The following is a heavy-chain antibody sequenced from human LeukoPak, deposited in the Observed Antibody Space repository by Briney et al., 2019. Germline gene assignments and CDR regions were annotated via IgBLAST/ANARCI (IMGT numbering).Heavy chain of an antibody. CDR1: GGSISSSSYY. D-gene: IGHD3-10*01. V-gene: IGHV4-39*01. J-gene: IGHJ4*02. CDR2: IYYSGST. Sequence: KASETLSLTRTVSGGSISSSSYYWGWIRQPPGKGLEWIGSIYYSGSTYYNPSLKSRVTISVDTSKNQFSLKLSSVTAADTAVYYCARRMWFGELYYFDYWGQGTLVTVSS. CDR3: ARRMWFGELYYFDY.